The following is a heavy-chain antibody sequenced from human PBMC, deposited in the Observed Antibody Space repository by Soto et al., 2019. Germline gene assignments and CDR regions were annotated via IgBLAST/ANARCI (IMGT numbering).Heavy chain of an antibody. Sequence: PSDTLSLTRSVSGGSISGFYWSWIRQSPGKGLEWLGYVYYTGSTNYSPSLRSRVSISVDTSKNEFSLRLSSVTAADTAVYFCARSVAVSGAHIDYWGQGTQVTVSS. D-gene: IGHD6-19*01. V-gene: IGHV4-59*07. CDR3: ARSVAVSGAHIDY. CDR2: VYYTGST. CDR1: GGSISGFY. J-gene: IGHJ4*02.